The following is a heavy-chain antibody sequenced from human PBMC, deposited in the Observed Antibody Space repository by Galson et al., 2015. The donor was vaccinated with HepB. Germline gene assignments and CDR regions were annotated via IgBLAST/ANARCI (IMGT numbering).Heavy chain of an antibody. CDR1: GFTFSSYS. CDR2: ISSSSSYI. CDR3: ARDRVAAGRYYYYYYGMDV. D-gene: IGHD6-13*01. J-gene: IGHJ6*02. V-gene: IGHV3-21*01. Sequence: SLRLSCAASGFTFSSYSMNWVRQAPGKGLEWVSSISSSSSYIYYADSVKGRFTISRDNAKNTLYLQMNSLRAEDTAVYYCARDRVAAGRYYYYYYGMDVWGQGTTVTVSS.